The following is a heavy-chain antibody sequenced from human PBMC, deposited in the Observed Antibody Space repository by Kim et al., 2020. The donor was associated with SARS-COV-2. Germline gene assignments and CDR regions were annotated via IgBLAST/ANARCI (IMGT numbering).Heavy chain of an antibody. J-gene: IGHJ6*02. CDR1: GFTFSSYA. CDR3: ARERAIVVVPAAIYYGMDV. D-gene: IGHD2-2*01. V-gene: IGHV3-30*04. Sequence: GGSLRLSCAASGFTFSSYAMHWVRQAPGKGLEWVAVISYDGSNKYYADSVKGRFTISRDNSKNTLYLQMNSLRAEDTAVYYCARERAIVVVPAAIYYGMDVWGQGTTVTVSS. CDR2: ISYDGSNK.